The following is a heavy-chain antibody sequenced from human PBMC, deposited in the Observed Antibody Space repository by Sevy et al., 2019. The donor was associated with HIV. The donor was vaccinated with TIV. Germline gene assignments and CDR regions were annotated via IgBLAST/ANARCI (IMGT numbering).Heavy chain of an antibody. Sequence: GGSLRLSCAASGFTFSDYYMSWIRQAPGKGLEWVSYISSSGSTIYYADSVKGRFTISRDNAKNSLYLQMNGLRAEDTAVYYCARVGDTAMVTGPSYYYYGMDVWGQGTTVTVSS. V-gene: IGHV3-11*01. CDR3: ARVGDTAMVTGPSYYYYGMDV. CDR2: ISSSGSTI. CDR1: GFTFSDYY. J-gene: IGHJ6*02. D-gene: IGHD5-18*01.